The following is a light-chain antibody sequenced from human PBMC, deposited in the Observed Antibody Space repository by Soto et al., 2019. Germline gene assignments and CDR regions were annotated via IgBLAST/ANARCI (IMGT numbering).Light chain of an antibody. V-gene: IGLV2-14*01. Sequence: QSVLTQPASVSGSPGQSVTISCTGASSDVGGYDYVSWYQQHPGKAPKLILYEVNNRPSGVPDRFSGSKSGNTASLNISGLQGDDESDYFCCSYAGSSTWVFGGGTKLTVL. J-gene: IGLJ3*02. CDR1: SSDVGGYDY. CDR2: EVN. CDR3: CSYAGSSTWV.